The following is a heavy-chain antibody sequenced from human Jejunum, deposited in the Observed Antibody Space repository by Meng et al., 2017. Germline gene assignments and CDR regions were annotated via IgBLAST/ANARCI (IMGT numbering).Heavy chain of an antibody. J-gene: IGHJ4*02. CDR2: SRSKNSSYTT. V-gene: IGHV3-72*01. CDR1: GFTFSDHF. Sequence: GESLKISCVASGFTFSDHFMDWVRQAPGEGLEWVGRSRSKNSSYTTEYAASVRGRFTVSRDVSKNLFYLHMNNLRTEDTAVYYCTGGRGGSAPSDYWGQGTLVTVSS. CDR3: TGGRGGSAPSDY. D-gene: IGHD1-26*01.